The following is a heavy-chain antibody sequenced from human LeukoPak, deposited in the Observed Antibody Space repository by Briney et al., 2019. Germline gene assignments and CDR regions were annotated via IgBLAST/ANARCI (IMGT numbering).Heavy chain of an antibody. CDR3: VRGRHSANNYGGDY. CDR1: GFTFSAYE. CDR2: ISDSGVSI. J-gene: IGHJ4*02. D-gene: IGHD5-12*01. V-gene: IGHV3-48*03. Sequence: GGSLRLSCATSGFTFSAYEMNWVRQAPGKGLEWISYISDSGVSIHYADSVRGRFSISRDNAKDALLLQMNTLRAEDTAVYYCVRGRHSANNYGGDYWGQGTLVTVSS.